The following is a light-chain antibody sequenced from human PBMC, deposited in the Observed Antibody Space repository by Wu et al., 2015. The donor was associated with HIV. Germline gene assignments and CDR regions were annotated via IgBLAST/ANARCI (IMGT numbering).Light chain of an antibody. Sequence: DIQMSQSPSFVSASVGGRVTITCRATQDISTWLAWYQMRPGKSPKLLLSAASTLQSGVPSRFSGTRSGTTFTLTINGLQPEDIGTYFCQQCRSFPLTFGGGTKIEIK. CDR2: AAS. CDR1: QDISTW. CDR3: QQCRSFPLT. V-gene: IGKV1-12*01. J-gene: IGKJ4*01.